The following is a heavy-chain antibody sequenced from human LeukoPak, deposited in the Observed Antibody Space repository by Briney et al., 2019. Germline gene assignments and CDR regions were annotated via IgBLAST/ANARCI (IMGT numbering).Heavy chain of an antibody. D-gene: IGHD3-3*01. V-gene: IGHV4-39*07. CDR1: GFTFSSYS. CDR3: ARVRFLNYYYMDV. J-gene: IGHJ6*03. Sequence: PGGSLRLSCAASGFTFSSYSMNWVRQPPGKGLEWIGSIYYSGSTYYNPSLKSRVTISVDTSKNQFSLKLSSVTAADTAVYYCARVRFLNYYYMDVWGKGTTVTVSS. CDR2: IYYSGST.